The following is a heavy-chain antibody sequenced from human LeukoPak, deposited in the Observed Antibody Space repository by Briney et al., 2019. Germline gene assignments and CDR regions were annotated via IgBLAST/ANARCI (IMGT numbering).Heavy chain of an antibody. CDR1: GGSISSYY. CDR2: LYNSGST. CDR3: ARAVADKTFDY. V-gene: IGHV4-59*08. Sequence: PSETLSLTCTVSGGSISSYYWSWIRQPPGKGLEWIGHLYNSGSTNYNPSLQSRVTISVDTSKNQFSLRLRSVTAADTAVYYCARAVADKTFDYWGPGTLVTVSP. J-gene: IGHJ4*02.